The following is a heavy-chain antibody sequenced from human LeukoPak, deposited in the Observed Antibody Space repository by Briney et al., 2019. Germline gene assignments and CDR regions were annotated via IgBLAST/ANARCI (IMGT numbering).Heavy chain of an antibody. CDR1: GGSISSYY. V-gene: IGHV4-59*08. CDR3: ARRSYGTFDY. Sequence: SETLSLTCTVPGGSISSYYWSWIRQPPGKGLEWIGYIYYSGSTNYNPSLKSRVTISVDTSKNQFSLKLSSVTAADTAVYYCARRSYGTFDYWGQGTLVTVSS. J-gene: IGHJ4*02. CDR2: IYYSGST. D-gene: IGHD4-17*01.